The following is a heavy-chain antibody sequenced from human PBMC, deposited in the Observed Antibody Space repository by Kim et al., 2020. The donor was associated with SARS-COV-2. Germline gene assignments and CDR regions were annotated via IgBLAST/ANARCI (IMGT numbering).Heavy chain of an antibody. J-gene: IGHJ4*02. Sequence: PTYAQGFTGRFVFSLDTSVSTAYLQISSLKAEDTAVYYCAKEAAAGTIDYWGQGTLVTVSS. CDR3: AKEAAAGTIDY. CDR2: P. D-gene: IGHD6-13*01. V-gene: IGHV7-4-1*02.